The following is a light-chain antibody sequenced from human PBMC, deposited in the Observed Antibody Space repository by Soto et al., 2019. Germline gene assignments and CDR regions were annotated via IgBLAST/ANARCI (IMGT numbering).Light chain of an antibody. CDR1: SSDVGGYNY. CDR2: EVS. Sequence: QSALTQPPSASGSPGQSVAISCTGTSSDVGGYNYVSWYLQHPGKAPKLMIYEVSKRPSGVPDRFSGSKSGNTASLTVSGLQAEDEADYYCSSYAGIHIVFGTGTKLTVL. V-gene: IGLV2-8*01. CDR3: SSYAGIHIV. J-gene: IGLJ1*01.